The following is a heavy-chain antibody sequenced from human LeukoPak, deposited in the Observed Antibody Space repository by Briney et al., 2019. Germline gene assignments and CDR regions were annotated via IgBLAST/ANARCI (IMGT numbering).Heavy chain of an antibody. CDR3: ARDGYNFFH. J-gene: IGHJ4*02. CDR1: GFTFSSYE. Sequence: QPGGSLRLSCAASGFTFSSYEMDWVRQAPGKGLEWVSYISSSGSTIYYADSVKGRFTISRDNAKNSLYLQMNSLRAEDTAVYYCARDGYNFFHWGQGTLVTVSS. CDR2: ISSSGSTI. V-gene: IGHV3-48*03. D-gene: IGHD5-24*01.